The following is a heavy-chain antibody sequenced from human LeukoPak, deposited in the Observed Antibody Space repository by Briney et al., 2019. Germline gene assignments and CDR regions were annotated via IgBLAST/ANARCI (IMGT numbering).Heavy chain of an antibody. V-gene: IGHV4-31*03. CDR2: IYYSGST. CDR3: AGAGGFFSPFGY. CDR1: GGSISSGGYY. D-gene: IGHD3-16*01. Sequence: SETLSLTCTVSGGSISSGGYYWSWIRQHPGKGLEWIGYIYYSGSTYYNPSLKSRVTISVDTSKNQFSLKLSSVTAADTAVYYCAGAGGFFSPFGYWGQGTLVTVSS. J-gene: IGHJ4*02.